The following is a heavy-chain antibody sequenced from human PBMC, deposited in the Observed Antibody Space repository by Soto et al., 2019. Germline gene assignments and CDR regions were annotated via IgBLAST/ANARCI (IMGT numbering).Heavy chain of an antibody. V-gene: IGHV5-51*01. CDR3: VGSGTDCDRVSLLFHY. Sequence: GESLKISCKASGYSFINYWIGWVRQMPGKGPEWMGIIYLGDSDTKYGPSFQGQVTIPADRSISTAYLQWSSLQASDTAVYYCVGSGTDCDRVSLLFHYWGQGTLVTVSS. J-gene: IGHJ4*02. CDR1: GYSFINYW. CDR2: IYLGDSDT. D-gene: IGHD1-26*01.